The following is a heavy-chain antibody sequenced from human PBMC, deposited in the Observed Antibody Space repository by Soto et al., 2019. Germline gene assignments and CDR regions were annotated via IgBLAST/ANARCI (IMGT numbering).Heavy chain of an antibody. D-gene: IGHD3-16*01. Sequence: QMEQSGAEVRKPGSSVKVSCKPSGGSLTSYPMAWVRQAPGQGFEWMGGIIPIHGTTEYAQKFQGRITITADESTNRATLELTGLTSEDTAVYYCARGWGLVSWGQGTLVTVSS. CDR1: GGSLTSYP. CDR2: IIPIHGTT. V-gene: IGHV1-69*01. J-gene: IGHJ4*02. CDR3: ARGWGLVS.